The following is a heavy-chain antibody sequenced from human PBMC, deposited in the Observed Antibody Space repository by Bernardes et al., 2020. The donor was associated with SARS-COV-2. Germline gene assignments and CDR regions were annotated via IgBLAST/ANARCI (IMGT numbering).Heavy chain of an antibody. CDR2: ISYDGNNK. V-gene: IGHV3-30-3*01. Sequence: GGSLRPSCSAHGFTFNSYAMHRVRQAPGKGLEWVAVISYDGNNKYYADSVRGRFTLARDNSKNTLYLQMNSLGAEDTAVYYCAKARGSYWGGFDYWGQGTLVTVSS. CDR3: AKARGSYWGGFDY. J-gene: IGHJ4*02. CDR1: GFTFNSYA. D-gene: IGHD1-26*01.